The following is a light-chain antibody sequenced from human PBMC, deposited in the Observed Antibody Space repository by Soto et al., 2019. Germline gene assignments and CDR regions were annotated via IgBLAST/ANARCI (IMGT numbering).Light chain of an antibody. J-gene: IGKJ1*01. CDR1: QSISSW. Sequence: DIQMTQSPSTLSASVGDRVTITCRASQSISSWLAWYQQKPGKAPKLLIYKASSLESGVPSRFSGSGSGTEFTLTISSLQPDDFAVYYCQQYNRYAVTFGQGTKVDIK. CDR3: QQYNRYAVT. CDR2: KAS. V-gene: IGKV1-5*03.